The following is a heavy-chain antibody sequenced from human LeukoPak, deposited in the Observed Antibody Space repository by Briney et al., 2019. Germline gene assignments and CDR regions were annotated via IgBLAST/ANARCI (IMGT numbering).Heavy chain of an antibody. CDR3: ARERVNSSSWYANYYYYYMDV. D-gene: IGHD6-13*01. CDR2: IYYSGST. Sequence: SETLSLTCTVSGGSISSHYRSWIRQPPGKGLEWIGYIYYSGSTNYNPSLKSRVTISVDTSKNQFSLKLSSVTAADTAVYYCARERVNSSSWYANYYYYYMDVWGKGTTVTVSS. V-gene: IGHV4-59*11. J-gene: IGHJ6*03. CDR1: GGSISSHY.